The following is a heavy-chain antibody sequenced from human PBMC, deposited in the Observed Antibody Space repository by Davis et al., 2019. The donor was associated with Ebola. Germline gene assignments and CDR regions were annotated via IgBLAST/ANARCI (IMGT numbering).Heavy chain of an antibody. V-gene: IGHV4-59*12. CDR1: GDSISNYY. CDR3: ASRIAAAYFDY. CDR2: MYQSGSA. Sequence: SETLSLTCAISGDSISNYYWAWIRQPPGKGLEWIGYMYQSGSANYNPSLKSRVTISVDRSKNQFSLKLSSVTAADTAVYYCASRIAAAYFDYWGQGTLVTVSS. D-gene: IGHD6-13*01. J-gene: IGHJ4*02.